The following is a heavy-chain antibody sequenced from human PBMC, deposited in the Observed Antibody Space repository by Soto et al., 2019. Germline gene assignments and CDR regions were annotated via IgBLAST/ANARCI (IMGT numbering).Heavy chain of an antibody. CDR3: ARGITYSDSVWGSYRSNDAFDI. Sequence: SETLSLTCAVSGGSISGGGYSWTWIRQPPGKGLEWIGYIYHSGNTYYNPSLKSRVTISGDRSKNQFTLNLSSVTAADTAVYYCARGITYSDSVWGSYRSNDAFDIWGQGTMVT. D-gene: IGHD3-16*02. CDR1: GGSISGGGYS. J-gene: IGHJ3*02. V-gene: IGHV4-30-2*01. CDR2: IYHSGNT.